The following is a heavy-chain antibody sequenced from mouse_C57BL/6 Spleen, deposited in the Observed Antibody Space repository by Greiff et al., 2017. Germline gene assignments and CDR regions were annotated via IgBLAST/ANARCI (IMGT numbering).Heavy chain of an antibody. D-gene: IGHD2-4*01. CDR3: ARGSTMISYAMDY. Sequence: QVQLQQSGAELARPGASVKLSCKASGYTFTSYGISWVKQRTGQSLEWIGEIYPRSGNTYYNEKFKGKATLTADKSSSTAYMELRSLTSEDSAVYFCARGSTMISYAMDYWGQGTSVTVSS. J-gene: IGHJ4*01. CDR1: GYTFTSYG. CDR2: IYPRSGNT. V-gene: IGHV1-81*01.